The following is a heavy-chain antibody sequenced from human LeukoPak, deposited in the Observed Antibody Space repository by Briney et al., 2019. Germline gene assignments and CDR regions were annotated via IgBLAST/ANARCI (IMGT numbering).Heavy chain of an antibody. CDR3: ARGDTAMGQITFDY. CDR2: IYYSGST. V-gene: IGHV4-39*07. D-gene: IGHD5-18*01. Sequence: SETLSLTCTVSGGSISSSSYYWGWIRQPPGKGLEWIGSIYYSGSTYHNPSLKSRVTISVDTSKNQFSLKLSSVTAADTAVYYCARGDTAMGQITFDYWGQGTLVTVSS. J-gene: IGHJ4*02. CDR1: GGSISSSSYY.